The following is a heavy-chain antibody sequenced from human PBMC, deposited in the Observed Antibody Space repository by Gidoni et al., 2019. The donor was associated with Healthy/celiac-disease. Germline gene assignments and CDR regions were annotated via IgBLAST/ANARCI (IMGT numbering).Heavy chain of an antibody. CDR2: IYYSGST. CDR3: ARVKWVRGVNYYYGMDV. CDR1: GGSISSYY. Sequence: QVQLQESGPGLVKPSETLSLTCTVSGGSISSYYWSWIRQPPGKGLEWIGYIYYSGSTNYNPSLKSRVTISVDTSKNQFSLKLSSVTAADTAVYYCARVKWVRGVNYYYGMDVWGQGTTVTVSS. D-gene: IGHD3-10*01. V-gene: IGHV4-59*01. J-gene: IGHJ6*02.